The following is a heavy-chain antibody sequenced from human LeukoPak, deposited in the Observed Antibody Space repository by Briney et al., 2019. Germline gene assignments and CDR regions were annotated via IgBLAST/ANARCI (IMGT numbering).Heavy chain of an antibody. V-gene: IGHV4-34*01. CDR1: GGSSSGYY. Sequence: SETLSLTCAVYGGSSSGYYWSWIRQPPGKGLEWIGEINHSGSTNYNPSLKSRVTISVDTSKNQFSLKLSSVTAADTAVYYCARHLIRSGVKSYYYYYYYMDVWGKGTTVTISS. CDR3: ARHLIRSGVKSYYYYYYYMDV. D-gene: IGHD2-8*01. J-gene: IGHJ6*03. CDR2: INHSGST.